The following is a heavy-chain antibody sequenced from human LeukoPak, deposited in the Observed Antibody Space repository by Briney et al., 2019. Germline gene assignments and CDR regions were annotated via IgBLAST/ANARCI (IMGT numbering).Heavy chain of an antibody. CDR1: GGSISSSDYY. V-gene: IGHV4-30-4*01. D-gene: IGHD3-3*01. CDR3: ARVVDKYDFWSPVKFDP. CDR2: IYYSGST. Sequence: SETLSLTCTVSGGSISSSDYYWSWIRQPPGKGLEWIGYIYYSGSTYYNPSLKSRVTISVDTSKNQFSLKLSSVTAADTAVYYCARVVDKYDFWSPVKFDPWGQGTLVTVSS. J-gene: IGHJ5*02.